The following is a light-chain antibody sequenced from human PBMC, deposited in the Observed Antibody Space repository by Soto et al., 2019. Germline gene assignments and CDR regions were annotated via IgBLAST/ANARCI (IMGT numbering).Light chain of an antibody. J-gene: IGKJ4*01. V-gene: IGKV3-20*01. CDR2: GAS. CDR1: QSVTSSY. CDR3: QQYGNSPLT. Sequence: EIVLTQSPGTLSLSPGERATLSCRASQSVTSSYLAWYQQKPGQAPRLLIYGASSRATSIPDRFSGSGSGTDFTLTISRLEPEDFAVYYCQQYGNSPLTFGGGTKVEIK.